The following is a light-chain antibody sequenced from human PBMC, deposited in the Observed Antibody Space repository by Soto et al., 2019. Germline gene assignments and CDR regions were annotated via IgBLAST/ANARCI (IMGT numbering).Light chain of an antibody. V-gene: IGLV2-11*01. Sequence: QSALTQPRSVSGSPGQSVTISCTGTSSDVGGSNLVSWYQQHAGRAPKRVIYDVIKRPSGVPDRFSGSKSGNTASLTISGLQVEDEADYYCCSYAVNSLWVFGGGTQLTVL. CDR1: SSDVGGSNL. J-gene: IGLJ3*02. CDR3: CSYAVNSLWV. CDR2: DVI.